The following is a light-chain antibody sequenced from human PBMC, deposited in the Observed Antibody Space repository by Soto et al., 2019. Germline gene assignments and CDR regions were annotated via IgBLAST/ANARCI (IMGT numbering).Light chain of an antibody. J-gene: IGLJ1*01. V-gene: IGLV2-23*02. CDR1: SSTVGSYNL. CDR3: CSYAGGNTYV. CDR2: EVS. Sequence: QAASVSGSPGQSITISCTGTSSTVGSYNLVSWYQQHPGKAPKLMIYEVSKRPSGVSNRFSGSKSGNTASLTISGLQAEDEADYYCCSYAGGNTYVFGTGTKLTVL.